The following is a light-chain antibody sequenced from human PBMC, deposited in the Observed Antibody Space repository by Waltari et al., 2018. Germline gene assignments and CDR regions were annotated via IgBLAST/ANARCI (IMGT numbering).Light chain of an antibody. Sequence: QSALTQPPSLSKSLGQSVTISCAGTSDDIGTYDGVSWYQHHSAAAPRLLILEVDKLPPGGVARSSGSKSGDTASLTIAGLQPGDEADYFCGSYRTGISWVFGGGTRLTVL. J-gene: IGLJ3*02. V-gene: IGLV2-18*02. CDR1: SDDIGTYDG. CDR2: EVD. CDR3: GSYRTGISWV.